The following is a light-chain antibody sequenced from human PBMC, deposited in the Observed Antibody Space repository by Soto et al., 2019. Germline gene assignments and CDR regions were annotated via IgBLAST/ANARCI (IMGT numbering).Light chain of an antibody. Sequence: AIRMTQSPSSFSASTGDRVTITCRASQGISSYLAWYQQKPGKAPKLLIYAASTLQSGVPSRFSGSGSGTDFTLTISCLQSEDFAPYYCQQYSSYPPTFGPGTKVDIK. J-gene: IGKJ3*01. CDR2: AAS. CDR3: QQYSSYPPT. CDR1: QGISSY. V-gene: IGKV1-8*01.